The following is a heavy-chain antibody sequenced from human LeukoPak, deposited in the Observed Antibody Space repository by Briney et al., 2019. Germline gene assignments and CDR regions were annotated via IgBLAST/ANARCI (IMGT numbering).Heavy chain of an antibody. V-gene: IGHV4-59*08. CDR2: IYYTGGT. D-gene: IGHD6-19*01. Sequence: RSETLSLTCTVSGCSIGCNYWTWIRQPPGKGLEYIGYIYYTGGTNYNPSLKSRVTISVDTSKNQFSLKLSSVTAADTAVYFCAKYGNSGWVIDNWGQGTLVTVSS. CDR3: AKYGNSGWVIDN. CDR1: GCSIGCNY. J-gene: IGHJ4*02.